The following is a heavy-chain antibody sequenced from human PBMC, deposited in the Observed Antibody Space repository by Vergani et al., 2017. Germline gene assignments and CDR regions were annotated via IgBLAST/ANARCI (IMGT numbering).Heavy chain of an antibody. V-gene: IGHV3-23*01. J-gene: IGHJ1*01. D-gene: IGHD1-1*01. CDR3: AKGREVRPYFQH. CDR1: GFTFSSYA. CDR2: ISGSGGST. Sequence: EVQLLESGGGLVQPGGSLRLSCAASGFTFSSYAMSWVRQAPGKGLEGVSAISGSGGSTYSADSVKGRFTISRDNSKNTLYLQMNSLRAEDTAVYYCAKGREVRPYFQHWGQGTLVTVSS.